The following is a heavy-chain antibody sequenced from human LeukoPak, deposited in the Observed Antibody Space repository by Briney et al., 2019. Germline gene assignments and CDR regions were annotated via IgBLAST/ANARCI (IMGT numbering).Heavy chain of an antibody. V-gene: IGHV4-39*01. CDR1: SGSISSYY. J-gene: IGHJ4*02. CDR2: IYYSGST. D-gene: IGHD2-21*02. CDR3: ARLGTATLDY. Sequence: SETLSLTCTVSSGSISSYYWAWIRQPPGKGLEWIGNIYYSGSTHYNPSLKSLVTISVDTSKNQFSLKLTSVTAADTAVYYCARLGTATLDYWGQGTLVTVSS.